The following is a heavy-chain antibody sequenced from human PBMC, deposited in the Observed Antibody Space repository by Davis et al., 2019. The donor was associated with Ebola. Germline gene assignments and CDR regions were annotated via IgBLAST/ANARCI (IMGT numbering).Heavy chain of an antibody. D-gene: IGHD3-10*01. CDR2: IDYTGKT. V-gene: IGHV4-39*01. Sequence: SETLSLTCTVSGASFSSNDYFWGWIRQPPGKGLEWIASIDYTGKTYYLPSLKSRLTLSVDTSKNQVSLHLTSVTAEDTAVYHCARYRVAMVKGVPYFDYWGQGRLVTVAT. CDR3: ARYRVAMVKGVPYFDY. CDR1: GASFSSNDYF. J-gene: IGHJ4*02.